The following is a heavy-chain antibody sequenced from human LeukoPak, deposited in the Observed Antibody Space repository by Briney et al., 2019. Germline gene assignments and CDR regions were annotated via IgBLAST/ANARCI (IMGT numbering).Heavy chain of an antibody. CDR3: ASAPPWELYGMDV. CDR1: GYTFTGYY. J-gene: IGHJ6*02. CDR2: INPNSGGT. Sequence: ASVKVSCKASGYTFTGYYMHWVRQAPGQGLEWMGRINPNSGGTNYAQKFQGRVTMTRDTPISTAYMGLSRLRSDDTAVYYCASAPPWELYGMDVWGQGTTVTVSS. D-gene: IGHD1-26*01. V-gene: IGHV1-2*06.